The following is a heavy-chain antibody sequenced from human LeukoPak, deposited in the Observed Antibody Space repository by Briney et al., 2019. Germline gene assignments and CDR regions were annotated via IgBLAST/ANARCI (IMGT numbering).Heavy chain of an antibody. V-gene: IGHV4-61*01. CDR1: GGSVSSGSYY. Sequence: SETLSLTCTVSGGSVSSGSYYWSWIRQPPGKGLEWIGYIYYSGSTNYIPSLKSRVTISVDTSKNQFSLKLSSLTAADTAVYYCARERSGYDLIPRDAFDIWGQGTMVTVSS. J-gene: IGHJ3*02. CDR2: IYYSGST. CDR3: ARERSGYDLIPRDAFDI. D-gene: IGHD5-12*01.